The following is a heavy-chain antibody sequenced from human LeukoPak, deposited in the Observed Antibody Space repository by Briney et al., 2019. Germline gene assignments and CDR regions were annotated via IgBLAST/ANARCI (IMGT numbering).Heavy chain of an antibody. Sequence: GGSLRLSCAASAFRFSSFAMTWVRQAPGKGLGWVSGIHGNGETTYYADSVKGRFTISRDNSRELLYLQMNSLRAEDTAVYYCARVDCSSTSCLIGDYWGQGTLVTVSS. D-gene: IGHD2-2*01. J-gene: IGHJ4*02. CDR2: IHGNGETT. CDR3: ARVDCSSTSCLIGDY. V-gene: IGHV3-23*01. CDR1: AFRFSSFA.